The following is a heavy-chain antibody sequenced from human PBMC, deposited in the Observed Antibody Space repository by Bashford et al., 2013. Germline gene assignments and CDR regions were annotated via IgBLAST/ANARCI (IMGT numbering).Heavy chain of an antibody. J-gene: IGHJ4*02. Sequence: ASVKVSCKASGYTFTSYGISWVRQAPGQGLEWMGWISAYNGNTNYAQKLQGRVTMTTDTSTSTAYMELRSLRSDDTAVYYCARESCSGGSCYSGLAFDYWGQGTLVTVSS. V-gene: IGHV1-18*01. CDR3: ARESCSGGSCYSGLAFDY. CDR2: ISAYNGNT. CDR1: GYTFTSYG. D-gene: IGHD2-15*01.